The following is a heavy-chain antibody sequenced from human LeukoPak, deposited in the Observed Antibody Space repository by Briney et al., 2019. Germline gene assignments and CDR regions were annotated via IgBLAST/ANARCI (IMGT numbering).Heavy chain of an antibody. CDR2: INHSAST. J-gene: IGHJ4*02. CDR3: ARTQLWTVPGDY. Sequence: PSDTLSLTCPVYGGSFSGYYWSWIRQPPAKGLEGIGEINHSASTNYNPSLKSRVTISVDTSKNPFSLTLSSVTAADTAVYYCARTQLWTVPGDYWGQGTLVTVSS. V-gene: IGHV4-34*01. CDR1: GGSFSGYY. D-gene: IGHD5-18*01.